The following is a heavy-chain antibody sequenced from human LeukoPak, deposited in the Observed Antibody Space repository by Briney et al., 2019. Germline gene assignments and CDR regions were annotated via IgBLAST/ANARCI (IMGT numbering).Heavy chain of an antibody. J-gene: IGHJ3*02. CDR2: INPSSGGT. Sequence: ASVKVSCKASGYTFTSYYMHWVRRAPGQGLEWMGWINPSSGGTNYAQKFQGRVTMTRDTSISTAYMELSRLRSDDTAVYYCACEGRSGHDAFDIWGQGTMVTVSS. CDR3: ACEGRSGHDAFDI. CDR1: GYTFTSYY. V-gene: IGHV1-2*02.